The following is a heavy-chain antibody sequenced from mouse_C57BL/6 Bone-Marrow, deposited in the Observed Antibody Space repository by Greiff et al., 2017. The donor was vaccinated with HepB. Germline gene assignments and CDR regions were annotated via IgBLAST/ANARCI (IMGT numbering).Heavy chain of an antibody. CDR1: GFSLTSYG. Sequence: QVQLKESGPGLVQPSQSLSITCTVSGFSLTSYGVHWVRQSPGKGLEWLGVIWRGGSTDYNAAFMSRLSITKDNSKSQVFFKMNSLQADDTAIYYCAKKGYGNSPYAMDYWGQGTSVTVSS. D-gene: IGHD2-1*01. CDR3: AKKGYGNSPYAMDY. J-gene: IGHJ4*01. V-gene: IGHV2-5*01. CDR2: IWRGGST.